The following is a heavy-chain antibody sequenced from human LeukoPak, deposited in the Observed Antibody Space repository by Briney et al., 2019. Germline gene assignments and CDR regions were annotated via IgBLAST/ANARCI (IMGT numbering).Heavy chain of an antibody. Sequence: SESLSLTCTVSNGSINTYFWTWIRQPPGRGLEWIGIINYSETTRYNPSLKSRVTLSVDTSKNLFSLKLDSVTAADTAVYFCARALRSQGAAAGTGYLDSWGQGALVTVSS. CDR3: ARALRSQGAAAGTGYLDS. J-gene: IGHJ4*02. CDR2: INYSETT. D-gene: IGHD6-13*01. CDR1: NGSINTYF. V-gene: IGHV4-59*08.